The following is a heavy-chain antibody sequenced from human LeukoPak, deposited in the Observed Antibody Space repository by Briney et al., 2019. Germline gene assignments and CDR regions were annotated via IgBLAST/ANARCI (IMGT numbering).Heavy chain of an antibody. J-gene: IGHJ4*02. CDR1: GYSFNNYW. D-gene: IGHD3-10*01. V-gene: IGHV5-51*01. CDR3: ARHEGVVVRGVITPSFDY. Sequence: GESLKISCKGSGYSFNNYWIGWVRQMPGKGLEWMGIIYPGDSDTRYSPSFQGQDTISADKSISIAYLQWSSLKASDTAMYYCARHEGVVVRGVITPSFDYWGQGTLVTVSS. CDR2: IYPGDSDT.